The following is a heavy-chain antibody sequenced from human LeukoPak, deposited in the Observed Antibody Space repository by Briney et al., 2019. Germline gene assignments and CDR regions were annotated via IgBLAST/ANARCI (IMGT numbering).Heavy chain of an antibody. Sequence: GSLRLSCAASGFTVSSNYMIWVRRAPGKGLEWVSLIHSGGSTYYPDSVKGRFTISRDNSKNTLYLQMNSLRAEDTAVYYCARVDYSSGWYAYYFDYWGQGTLVTVSS. V-gene: IGHV3-53*01. J-gene: IGHJ4*02. CDR1: GFTVSSNY. CDR2: IHSGGST. D-gene: IGHD6-19*01. CDR3: ARVDYSSGWYAYYFDY.